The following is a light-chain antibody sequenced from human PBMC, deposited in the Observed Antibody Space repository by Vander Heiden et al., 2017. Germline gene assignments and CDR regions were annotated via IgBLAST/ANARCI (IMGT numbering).Light chain of an antibody. CDR1: SSDVGAYDY. V-gene: IGLV2-11*01. Sequence: QSALTQPRSVSGSPGQSVTISCSGTSSDVGAYDYVSWYQQHPGNAPKLLIYDVTKWPSGVPDRFSGSKSGNTATLTISGLLTEDEAYYYCCSYAGSYTLVFGGGTKVTVL. CDR3: CSYAGSYTLV. CDR2: DVT. J-gene: IGLJ3*02.